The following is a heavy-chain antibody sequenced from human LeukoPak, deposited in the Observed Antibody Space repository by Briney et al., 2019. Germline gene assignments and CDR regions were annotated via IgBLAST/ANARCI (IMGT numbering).Heavy chain of an antibody. Sequence: PSETLSLTCAVSGGSFSGYYWSWIRQPPGKGLEWIGEINHSGNTNYNPSLKSRDTISVDTSRNQFALRVSSVTAAETAVYYCARNTDYHDRSGSYLEYWGQGTLVTVSS. D-gene: IGHD3-22*01. J-gene: IGHJ4*02. CDR2: INHSGNT. CDR1: GGSFSGYY. CDR3: ARNTDYHDRSGSYLEY. V-gene: IGHV4-34*01.